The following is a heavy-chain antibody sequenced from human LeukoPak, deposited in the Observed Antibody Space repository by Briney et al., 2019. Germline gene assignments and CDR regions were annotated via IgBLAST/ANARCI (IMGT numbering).Heavy chain of an antibody. CDR2: IYHRGST. Sequence: SETLSLTCTVSGYSISSGYYWGWIRQPPGKGLEWIGSIYHRGSTYYNPSLKSRVTISVDTSKNHFSLKLSSVTAADTAVYYCARVYRLLYPDYWGQGTLVTVSS. J-gene: IGHJ4*02. D-gene: IGHD2-2*02. V-gene: IGHV4-38-2*02. CDR3: ARVYRLLYPDY. CDR1: GYSISSGYY.